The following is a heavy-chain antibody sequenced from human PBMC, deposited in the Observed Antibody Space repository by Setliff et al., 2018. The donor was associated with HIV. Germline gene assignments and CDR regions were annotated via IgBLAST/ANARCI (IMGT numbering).Heavy chain of an antibody. J-gene: IGHJ4*02. V-gene: IGHV1-3*01. Sequence: ASVKVSCKASGYTFTSYSLHWVRQAPGQRLEWMGWMNPNSGNTGYSQKFQGRVTITRDTSASTAYMELSSLRSEDTAVYYCARDGSDYDFWSGYYKGYFDYWGQGTLVTVSS. CDR3: ARDGSDYDFWSGYYKGYFDY. CDR1: GYTFTSYS. CDR2: MNPNSGNT. D-gene: IGHD3-3*01.